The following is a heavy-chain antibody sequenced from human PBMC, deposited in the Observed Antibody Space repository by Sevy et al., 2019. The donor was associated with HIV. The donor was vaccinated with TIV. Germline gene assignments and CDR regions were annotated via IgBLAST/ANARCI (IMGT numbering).Heavy chain of an antibody. Sequence: ASVKVSCKASGYTFTSYYMHWVRQAPGQGLEWMGIINPSGGSTSYAQKFQGRVTMTRDTSTSTVYMELSSLRSEDTAVYYLARGGPYYDFWSGYYSPYYFDYWGQGTLVTVSS. CDR2: INPSGGST. D-gene: IGHD3-3*01. CDR1: GYTFTSYY. J-gene: IGHJ4*02. CDR3: ARGGPYYDFWSGYYSPYYFDY. V-gene: IGHV1-46*01.